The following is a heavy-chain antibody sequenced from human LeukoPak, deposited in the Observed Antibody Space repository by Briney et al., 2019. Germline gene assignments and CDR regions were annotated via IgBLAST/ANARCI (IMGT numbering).Heavy chain of an antibody. CDR3: ARERAARPYYFDY. CDR2: INSSSGST. J-gene: IGHJ4*02. CDR1: GYTFSSYY. D-gene: IGHD6-6*01. Sequence: VASVKVSCKASGYTFSSYYMHWVRQAPGQGLEWMGMINSSSGSTTYAQKFQGRVTVTRDTSTTTFYMDLSSLQFEDTAVYYCARERAARPYYFDYWGQGTLVTVSS. V-gene: IGHV1-46*01.